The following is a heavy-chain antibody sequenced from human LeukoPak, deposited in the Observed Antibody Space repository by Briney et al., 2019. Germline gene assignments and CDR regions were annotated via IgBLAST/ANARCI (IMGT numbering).Heavy chain of an antibody. Sequence: GESLKISCKGSGYSFTSYWIGWVRQMPGKGLEWMGIIYPGDSDTRYSPSFQGQVTISADKSISTAYLQWSSLKASDTAMYYCASTYYYGSGSYFAPFDYWGQGTLVTVSS. CDR3: ASTYYYGSGSYFAPFDY. D-gene: IGHD3-10*01. J-gene: IGHJ4*02. CDR1: GYSFTSYW. V-gene: IGHV5-51*01. CDR2: IYPGDSDT.